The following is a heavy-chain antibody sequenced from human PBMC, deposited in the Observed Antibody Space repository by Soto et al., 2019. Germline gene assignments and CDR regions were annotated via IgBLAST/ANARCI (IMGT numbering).Heavy chain of an antibody. J-gene: IGHJ6*02. CDR2: INPNSGET. CDR1: GYIFSGYY. D-gene: IGHD3-16*02. CDR3: ARVRVWGSSRPDCYYCAMDV. Sequence: ASVKVSCKASGYIFSGYYIHWVRQAPGQGLEWMGWINPNSGETNYAQKFQGRVTMTRDTSISTAYMELSRLRSDDTAVYYCARVRVWGSSRPDCYYCAMDVWGQGTTVTVSS. V-gene: IGHV1-2*02.